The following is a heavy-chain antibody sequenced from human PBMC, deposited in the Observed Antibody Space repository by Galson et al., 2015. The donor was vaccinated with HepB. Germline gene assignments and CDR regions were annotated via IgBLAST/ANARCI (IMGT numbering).Heavy chain of an antibody. Sequence: SLRLSCADSGNTFNYAWLSWVRQAPGKGLEWVGRVKSNTDGGTTDYAAPVKGRFTISRDDSKNTLYLQMSSLKAEDTAVYYCTTSTSHWNAGYWGQGTLVTVSS. CDR2: VKSNTDGGTT. CDR1: GNTFNYAW. D-gene: IGHD1-1*01. V-gene: IGHV3-15*01. CDR3: TTSTSHWNAGY. J-gene: IGHJ4*02.